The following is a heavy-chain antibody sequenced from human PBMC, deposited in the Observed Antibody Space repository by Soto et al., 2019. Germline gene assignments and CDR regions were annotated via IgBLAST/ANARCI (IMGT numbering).Heavy chain of an antibody. J-gene: IGHJ3*02. V-gene: IGHV3-21*01. CDR1: GFTFSSYS. CDR2: ISSSSSYI. CDR3: ARNDAFDI. Sequence: GGSLRLSCAASGFTFSSYSMNWVRQAPGKGLEWVSSISSSSSYIYYAGSVKGRFTISRDNAKNSLYLQMNSLRAEDTAVYYCARNDAFDIWGQGTMVTVSS.